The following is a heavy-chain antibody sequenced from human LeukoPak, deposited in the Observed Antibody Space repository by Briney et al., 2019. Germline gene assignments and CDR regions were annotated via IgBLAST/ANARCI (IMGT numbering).Heavy chain of an antibody. Sequence: SCPTLLHPTHTLTLTCTFSGFSLSTSGMCVSWIRQPPGEALECLAHIDWDDDKYFSTSLKTRLTISKDTSKNQVVLTMTNMDPVDTATYYCARILYGGNPYFDYWGQGTLVTVSS. CDR1: GFSLSTSGMC. CDR2: IDWDDDK. V-gene: IGHV2-70*01. J-gene: IGHJ4*02. CDR3: ARILYGGNPYFDY. D-gene: IGHD4-23*01.